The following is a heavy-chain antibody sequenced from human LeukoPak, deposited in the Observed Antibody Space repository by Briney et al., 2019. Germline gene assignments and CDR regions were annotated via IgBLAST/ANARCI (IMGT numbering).Heavy chain of an antibody. J-gene: IGHJ4*02. D-gene: IGHD6-19*01. CDR2: IFSTGGT. Sequence: SETLSLTCTVSGGSVGGYYWTWIRQPPGGRLQWIGFIFSTGGTNYNPSLKSRVAISTDTSKNQVSLRVTSVTAADSAVYYCATGGAYTGGRYNIWGQGTLVSVSS. CDR3: ATGGAYTGGRYNI. V-gene: IGHV4-4*09. CDR1: GGSVGGYY.